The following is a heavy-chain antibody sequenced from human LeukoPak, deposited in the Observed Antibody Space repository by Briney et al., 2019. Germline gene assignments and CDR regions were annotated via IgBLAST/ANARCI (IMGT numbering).Heavy chain of an antibody. CDR2: ISGSGGST. V-gene: IGHV3-23*01. Sequence: GGSLRLPCAASGFTFNSCAMSWARQAPGKGLEWVSAISGSGGSTYSADSVKGRFTISRDNSKNTLYLQMNSLRADDTALFYCAKPAYYSDSGSFPTQYYFDYWGQGTLVTVSS. CDR3: AKPAYYSDSGSFPTQYYFDY. D-gene: IGHD3-10*01. J-gene: IGHJ4*02. CDR1: GFTFNSCA.